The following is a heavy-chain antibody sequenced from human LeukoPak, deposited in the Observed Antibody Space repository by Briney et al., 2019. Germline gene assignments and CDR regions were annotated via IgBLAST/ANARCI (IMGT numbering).Heavy chain of an antibody. CDR3: ASGRLLEWFDN. V-gene: IGHV4-59*01. J-gene: IGHJ5*02. Sequence: PPQTLSPTCTLSAGSTRSYYWSWVRQPPGGRRGWVGSISDSVSPNYNPSLKTGVTISVETPTGQFSLNRSSLTAADTPVCSGASGRLLEWFDNWGQGTLVSVSS. CDR2: ISDSVSP. CDR1: AGSTRSYY. D-gene: IGHD3-3*01.